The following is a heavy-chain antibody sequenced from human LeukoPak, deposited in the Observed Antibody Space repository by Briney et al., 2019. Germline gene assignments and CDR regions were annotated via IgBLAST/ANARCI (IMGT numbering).Heavy chain of an antibody. Sequence: GGSLRLSCAASGFTFDDYAMHWVRQAPGKGLEWVSLISGDGGSTYYADSVKGRFTISRDNSKNSLYLQMNSLRTEDTALNYCAKDIFVGPWIQLWLRYYGMDVWGQGTTVTVSS. CDR3: AKDIFVGPWIQLWLRYYGMDV. D-gene: IGHD5-18*01. J-gene: IGHJ6*02. CDR2: ISGDGGST. CDR1: GFTFDDYA. V-gene: IGHV3-43*02.